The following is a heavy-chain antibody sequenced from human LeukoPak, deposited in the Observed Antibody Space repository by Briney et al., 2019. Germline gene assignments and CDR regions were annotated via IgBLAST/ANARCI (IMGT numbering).Heavy chain of an antibody. Sequence: GGSLRLSCAASGFTFRNYWMGWVRQAPGKGLEWVANTKPDGSAEYYADSVRGRFTTSRDNANNLLYLQMNRLRAEDTAVYCCARDGSLNTNFDYWGQGTLVTVSS. CDR3: ARDGSLNTNFDY. D-gene: IGHD2-15*01. CDR2: TKPDGSAE. J-gene: IGHJ4*02. V-gene: IGHV3-7*01. CDR1: GFTFRNYW.